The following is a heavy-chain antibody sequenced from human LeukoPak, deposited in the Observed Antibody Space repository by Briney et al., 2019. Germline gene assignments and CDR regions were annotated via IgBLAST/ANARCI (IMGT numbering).Heavy chain of an antibody. J-gene: IGHJ3*02. D-gene: IGHD3-9*01. CDR3: ARDYYDILTGYYGDAFDI. CDR1: GFTFSDYY. CDR2: ISSHSHYT. Sequence: GGSLRLSCAASGFTFSDYYMSWIRQAPGKGLEWVSYISSHSHYTNYADSVKGRFTISRDNAKNSLYLQMNSLRAEDTAVYYCARDYYDILTGYYGDAFDIWGQGTMVTVSS. V-gene: IGHV3-11*05.